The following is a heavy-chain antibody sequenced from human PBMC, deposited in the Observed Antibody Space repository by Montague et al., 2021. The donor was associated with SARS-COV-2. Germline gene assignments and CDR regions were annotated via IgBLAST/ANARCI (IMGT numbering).Heavy chain of an antibody. Sequence: SETLSLTCTVSGGSISSSDYYWGWIRQPPGKGLEWIGSLFYSVNTYYNPSLKSRVTISVDTFKNQFSLKLSPVTAADTAVYYCARTNYDFWRGHQRGGAFDIWGQGTMVTVSS. CDR2: LFYSVNT. CDR1: GGSISSSDYY. V-gene: IGHV4-39*01. CDR3: ARTNYDFWRGHQRGGAFDI. D-gene: IGHD3-3*01. J-gene: IGHJ3*02.